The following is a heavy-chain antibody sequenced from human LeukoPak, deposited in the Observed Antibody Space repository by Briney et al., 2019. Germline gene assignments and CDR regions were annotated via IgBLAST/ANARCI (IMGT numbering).Heavy chain of an antibody. V-gene: IGHV3-33*08. CDR3: AREYGEWIAPSDAFDI. CDR2: ICYIGGRK. D-gene: IGHD2-2*03. J-gene: IGHJ3*02. Sequence: GRSLRLSCAASGFTFSNYAMHWVRQAPGKGLEWVSVICYIGGRKYYADSVKGRFTISRDNSKNTLYLQMNSLRAEDTAVYYCAREYGEWIAPSDAFDIWGQGTMVTVSS. CDR1: GFTFSNYA.